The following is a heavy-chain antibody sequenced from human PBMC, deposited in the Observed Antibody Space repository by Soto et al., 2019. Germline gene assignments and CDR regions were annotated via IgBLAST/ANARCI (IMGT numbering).Heavy chain of an antibody. CDR2: MSYSRSA. Sequence: SETLSLTCSVFGGSISSSSHYWGWIRQAPGKGLEWIGSMSYSRSAYYNPSLKSRVTLFVDMSKNQVSLKLSSVTAADTAMYYCARGHGGITVFGAPGHFDYWGQGTRVTVSS. CDR1: GGSISSSSHY. CDR3: ARGHGGITVFGAPGHFDY. J-gene: IGHJ4*02. D-gene: IGHD3-3*01. V-gene: IGHV4-39*01.